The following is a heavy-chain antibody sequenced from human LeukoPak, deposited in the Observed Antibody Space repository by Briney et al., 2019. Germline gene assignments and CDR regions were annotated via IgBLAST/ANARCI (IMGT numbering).Heavy chain of an antibody. CDR3: ARDWDF. J-gene: IGHJ4*02. V-gene: IGHV3-7*05. Sequence: GGSLRLSCAASGFTFSSHWMSWVRQAPGKGLEWVANIKQDGSEKYYVDSVKGRFTISRDNAKNSLYLQMNSLRAEDTAVYYCARDWDFWGQGTLVTVSS. CDR1: GFTFSSHW. CDR2: IKQDGSEK.